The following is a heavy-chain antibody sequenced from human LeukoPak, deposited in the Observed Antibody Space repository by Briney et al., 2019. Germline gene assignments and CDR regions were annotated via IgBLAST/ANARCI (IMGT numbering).Heavy chain of an antibody. CDR1: GGSFSGYY. V-gene: IGHV4-34*01. Sequence: PSETLSLTCAVYGGSFSGYYWSWIRQPPGKGLEWIGEINHSGSTNYNPSLKSRVTISVDTSKNQFSLKLSSVTAADTAVYYCARGGRGRAARSPWRYYYYGMDVWGQGTTVTVSS. CDR3: ARGGRGRAARSPWRYYYYGMDV. J-gene: IGHJ6*02. D-gene: IGHD6-6*01. CDR2: INHSGST.